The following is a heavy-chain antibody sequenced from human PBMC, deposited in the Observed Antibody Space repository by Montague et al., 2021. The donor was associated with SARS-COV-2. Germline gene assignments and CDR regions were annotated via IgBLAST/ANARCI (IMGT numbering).Heavy chain of an antibody. CDR2: IDWDDDK. CDR3: ARIRDYDILTGSYSGFDY. D-gene: IGHD3-9*01. Sequence: PALVKPTQTLTLTCTFSGFSLSTSGMCVSWIRQPPGKALEWLALIDWDDDKYYSTSLNTRLTISKDTSKNQVVLTMTNMDPVDTATYYCARIRDYDILTGSYSGFDYWGQGTLVTVSS. CDR1: GFSLSTSGMC. J-gene: IGHJ4*02. V-gene: IGHV2-70*01.